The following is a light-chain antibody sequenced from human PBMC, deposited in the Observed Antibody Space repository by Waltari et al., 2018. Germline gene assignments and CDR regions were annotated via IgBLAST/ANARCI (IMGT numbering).Light chain of an antibody. Sequence: QSVLTPPPSVSGAPGQTVTISCTGSSSNIGAGYDVHWYQQLPRTVPKLLIYVNRNRPSGVPDRFSGSRSGTSASLAITGLRPEDEADYYCQAYDSSLSGRVFGGGTRVTVL. J-gene: IGLJ3*02. CDR1: SSNIGAGYD. CDR3: QAYDSSLSGRV. V-gene: IGLV1-40*01. CDR2: VNR.